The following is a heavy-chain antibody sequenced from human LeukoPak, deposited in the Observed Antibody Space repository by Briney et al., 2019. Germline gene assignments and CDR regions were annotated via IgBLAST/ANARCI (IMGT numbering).Heavy chain of an antibody. CDR3: ARRADYSNWFDP. CDR1: GGSLSSSSYY. CDR2: IYYSGST. Sequence: SETLSLTCTVSGGSLSSSSYYWGWIRQPPGKGLEWIGSIYYSGSTYYNPSLKSRGTISVDTAKNQCSLKLSSVTAADAAVYYCARRADYSNWFDPWGQGTLVTVSS. J-gene: IGHJ5*02. D-gene: IGHD4-11*01. V-gene: IGHV4-39*01.